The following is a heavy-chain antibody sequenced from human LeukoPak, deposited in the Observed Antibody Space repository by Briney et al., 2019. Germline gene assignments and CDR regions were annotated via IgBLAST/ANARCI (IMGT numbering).Heavy chain of an antibody. CDR2: ISSSSSYI. J-gene: IGHJ4*02. CDR1: GFAFSSYS. V-gene: IGHV3-21*01. Sequence: GGSLRLSCAASGFAFSSYSMNWVRQAPRKGLAWVSSISSSSSYIYYADSVKGRFTISRDNAKNSLYLQMNSLRAEDTAVYYCARGPPRNPFDYWGQGTLVTVSS. CDR3: ARGPPRNPFDY.